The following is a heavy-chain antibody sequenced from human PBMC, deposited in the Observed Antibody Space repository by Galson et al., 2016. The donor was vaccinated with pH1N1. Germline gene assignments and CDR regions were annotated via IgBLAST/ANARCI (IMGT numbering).Heavy chain of an antibody. CDR3: AKEGDGRAKYAFDA. CDR2: LSDGVTHF. D-gene: IGHD2-15*01. V-gene: IGHV3-30*18. Sequence: SLRLSCAGSGFNFRAYGMHWVRQAPGKGLEWLTVLSDGVTHFWYEDSVKGRFTISRDNSQNTLYLQMNSLTVEDTALYYCAKEGDGRAKYAFDAWGQGTLVTVSS. CDR1: GFNFRAYG. J-gene: IGHJ3*01.